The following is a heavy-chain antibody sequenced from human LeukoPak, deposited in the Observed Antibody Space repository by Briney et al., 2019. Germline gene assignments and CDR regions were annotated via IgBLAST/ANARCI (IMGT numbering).Heavy chain of an antibody. CDR3: ARGINILTGYYS. Sequence: SETLSLTCTVSGGSISSYYWSWIRQPPGKGLKWNGNIHYSGYTTYSPSLRSRVTISVDTSKNQFSLKLSSVTAADTAVYYCARGINILTGYYSWGQGTLVTVSS. CDR2: IHYSGYT. V-gene: IGHV4-59*01. D-gene: IGHD3-9*01. CDR1: GGSISSYY. J-gene: IGHJ4*02.